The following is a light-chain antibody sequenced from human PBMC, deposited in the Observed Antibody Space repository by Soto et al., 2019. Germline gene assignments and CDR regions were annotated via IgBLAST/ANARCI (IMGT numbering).Light chain of an antibody. Sequence: QAVLTQSPSASGTPGQRVTISCSGSSSNIGSNYVYWYQQLPGAAPKLLIYNNNQRPSGVPDRFSGSKSATSASLALSGLRSEDEADYYCAAWDDSLRGYVFGTGTKLTVL. CDR2: NNN. V-gene: IGLV1-47*02. CDR1: SSNIGSNY. J-gene: IGLJ1*01. CDR3: AAWDDSLRGYV.